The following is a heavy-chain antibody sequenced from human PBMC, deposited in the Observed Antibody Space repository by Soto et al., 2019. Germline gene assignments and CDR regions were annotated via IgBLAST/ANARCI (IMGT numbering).Heavy chain of an antibody. J-gene: IGHJ6*02. CDR2: VSGDGSST. CDR3: AKDSPYCTNGVCLYGMDV. D-gene: IGHD2-8*01. Sequence: GGSLRLSCAASGFTFSSSWMHWVRQAPGKGLVWVSRVSGDGSSTNYADSVKGRFTISRDNSKNTLYLQMNSLRAEDTAVYYCAKDSPYCTNGVCLYGMDVWGQGTTVTVSS. CDR1: GFTFSSSW. V-gene: IGHV3-74*01.